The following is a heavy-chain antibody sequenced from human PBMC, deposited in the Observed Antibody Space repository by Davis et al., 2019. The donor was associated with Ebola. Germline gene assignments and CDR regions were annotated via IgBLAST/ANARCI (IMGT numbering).Heavy chain of an antibody. CDR3: ARVGYCTNGVCYPDYYYYMDV. CDR1: GGSISSYY. V-gene: IGHV4-59*08. CDR2: IYYSGST. D-gene: IGHD2-8*01. Sequence: PSETLSLTCTVSGGSISSYYWSWIRQPPGKGLEWIGYIYYSGSTNYNPSLKSRVTISVDTSKNQFSLKLSSVTAADTAVYYCARVGYCTNGVCYPDYYYYMDVWGKGTTVTVSS. J-gene: IGHJ6*03.